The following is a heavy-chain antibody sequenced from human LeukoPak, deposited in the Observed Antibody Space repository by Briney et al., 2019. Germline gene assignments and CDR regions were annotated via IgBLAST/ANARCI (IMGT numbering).Heavy chain of an antibody. CDR3: ARGGYPYGMDV. J-gene: IGHJ6*02. CDR1: GFPSGNYV. V-gene: IGHV3-48*03. CDR2: TSSSGSAI. D-gene: IGHD3-16*02. Sequence: RGSLRLSCEASGFPSGNYVMNWVRQAPGRGLEWVSYTSSSGSAIYYADSVKGRFTISRDNAKTSMYLQMNSLRAEDTAVYYCARGGYPYGMDVWGPGTTVTVSS.